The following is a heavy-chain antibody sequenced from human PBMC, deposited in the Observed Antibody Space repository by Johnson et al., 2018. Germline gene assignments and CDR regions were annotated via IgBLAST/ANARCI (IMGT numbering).Heavy chain of an antibody. CDR1: GFTFSSYA. D-gene: IGHD1-7*01. CDR3: AKDLGGTTPHYYYYDYMDV. Sequence: QVQLVESGGGVVQXGRSLRLSCAASGFTFSSYAMHWVRQAPGKGLEWVAVISYDGSNKYYADSVKGRFPISSANSKNTLYLQMNSLGAEEKAVYYCAKDLGGTTPHYYYYDYMDVWGKGTTVTVSS. J-gene: IGHJ6*03. V-gene: IGHV3-30*04. CDR2: ISYDGSNK.